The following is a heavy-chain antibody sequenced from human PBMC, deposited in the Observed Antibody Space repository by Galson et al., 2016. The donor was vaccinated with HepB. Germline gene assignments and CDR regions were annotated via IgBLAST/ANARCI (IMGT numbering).Heavy chain of an antibody. CDR3: ARILVAAGNNWFDP. CDR2: ISAYSGDT. J-gene: IGHJ5*02. V-gene: IGHV1-18*01. D-gene: IGHD1-26*01. Sequence: SVKVSCKASGYMFSSYGISWVRQAPGQGLELMGWISAYSGDTDSEQKFHDRVTMTTDTSASTASMELRGLRFDDTAVYYCARILVAAGNNWFDPWGQGTLVTVSS. CDR1: GYMFSSYG.